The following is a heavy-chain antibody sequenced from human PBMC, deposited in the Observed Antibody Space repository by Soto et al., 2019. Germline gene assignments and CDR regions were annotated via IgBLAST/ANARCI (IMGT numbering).Heavy chain of an antibody. D-gene: IGHD5-12*01. CDR2: ISAYNGNT. J-gene: IGHJ4*02. CDR1: GYTFTSYG. V-gene: IGHV1-18*01. CDR3: ARDSGYGLLFDY. Sequence: QVQLVQSGVEVKKPGASVKVSCKASGYTFTSYGISWVRQAPGQGLEWMGWISAYNGNTNYAQKFQGRVTTTTDTSTRTAYMELRSLRSDDTAVYYCARDSGYGLLFDYWGQGHLVNVSS.